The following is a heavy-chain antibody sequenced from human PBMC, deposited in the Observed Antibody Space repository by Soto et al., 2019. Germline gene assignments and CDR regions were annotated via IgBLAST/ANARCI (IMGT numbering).Heavy chain of an antibody. J-gene: IGHJ6*02. V-gene: IGHV1-69*01. D-gene: IGHD2-15*01. CDR2: VIPIFGTP. CDR1: GGTFSTYA. CDR3: ARAQGGSSSLDIYYYYYYGMDV. Sequence: QVQLVQSGAEVKKPGSSVKVSCKAPGGTFSTYAISWVRQAPGQGLEWRGGVIPIFGTPKYAQKFQGRVTSTADESTSTGYMELRSLRSEDTAVYYCARAQGGSSSLDIYYYYYYGMDVWGQGTKVTVSS.